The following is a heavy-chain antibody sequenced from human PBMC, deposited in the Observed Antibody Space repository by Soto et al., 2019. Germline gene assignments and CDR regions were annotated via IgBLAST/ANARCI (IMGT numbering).Heavy chain of an antibody. V-gene: IGHV3-48*03. Sequence: EVQLVESGGGLVQPGGSLRLSCAASGFTFSSYEMNWVRQAPGKGLAWASYISSSGSTIYYADSVKGRFTISRDNAKNSLYLHMNSMRAEDTAVYYCARDYRRGLRFYPWGQGTLVTVSS. CDR2: ISSSGSTI. J-gene: IGHJ5*02. D-gene: IGHD1-26*01. CDR3: ARDYRRGLRFYP. CDR1: GFTFSSYE.